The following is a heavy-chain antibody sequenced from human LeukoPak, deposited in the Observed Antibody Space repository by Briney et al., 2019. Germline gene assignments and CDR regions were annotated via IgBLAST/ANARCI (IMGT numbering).Heavy chain of an antibody. V-gene: IGHV1-2*02. CDR3: ARAGRAAANWFDP. J-gene: IGHJ5*02. CDR1: GYTFTGYY. Sequence: ASVKVSCKASGYTFTGYYMHWVRQAPGQGLEWMGWINPNSGGTNYAQKFQGRVTMTRATSISTAYMELSRLRSDDTAVYYCARAGRAAANWFDPWGQGTLVTVSS. CDR2: INPNSGGT. D-gene: IGHD2-2*01.